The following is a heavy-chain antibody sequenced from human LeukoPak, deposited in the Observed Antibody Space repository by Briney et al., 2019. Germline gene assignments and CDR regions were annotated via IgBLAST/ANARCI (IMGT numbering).Heavy chain of an antibody. Sequence: PSETLSLTCTVSGGSISRYYWSWIRQPPGKGLEWIGYIHYTGSTNYNSSLKSRVTLSVDTSKNQFSLKLSSVTAADTDVYYCARDQAWGPTVLTSFDYWGQGTLVTVSP. CDR3: ARDQAWGPTVLTSFDY. CDR1: GGSISRYY. J-gene: IGHJ4*02. CDR2: IHYTGST. D-gene: IGHD4-11*01. V-gene: IGHV4-59*12.